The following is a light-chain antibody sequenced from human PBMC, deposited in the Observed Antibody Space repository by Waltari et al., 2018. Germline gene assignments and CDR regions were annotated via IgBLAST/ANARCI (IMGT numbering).Light chain of an antibody. CDR2: KDT. J-gene: IGLJ2*01. CDR1: ALPKHY. V-gene: IGLV3-25*03. Sequence: YALTQTPSVSVSPGQTAKITCAGEALPKHYVNWYQKKPGQAPVLVILKDTERPAEVPERFSGSTSGTRVTLTISGAQAEDEADYYCQSVDSTGSYVVFGGGTKLTVL. CDR3: QSVDSTGSYVV.